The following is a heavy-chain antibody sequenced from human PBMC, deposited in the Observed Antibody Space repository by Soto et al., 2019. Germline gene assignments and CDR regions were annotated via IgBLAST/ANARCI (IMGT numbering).Heavy chain of an antibody. CDR1: GGSINRSNFY. CDR3: ARHPSDFWFDP. D-gene: IGHD2-21*02. Sequence: PSETLSLTCTVSGGSINRSNFYWGWIRQPPGKGLEWIGSIYYSGSTYYNPSLKSRVTISVDTSKNQFSLKLSSVTAADTAVYYCARHPSDFWFDPWGQGTLVTVSS. J-gene: IGHJ5*02. CDR2: IYYSGST. V-gene: IGHV4-39*01.